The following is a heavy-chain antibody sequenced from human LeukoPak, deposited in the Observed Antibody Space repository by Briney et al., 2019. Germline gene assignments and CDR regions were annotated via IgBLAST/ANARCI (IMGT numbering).Heavy chain of an antibody. Sequence: GGSLRLSCAASGFTFSNAWMSWVRQAPGKGLEWLGRIKSKTDGGTTDYAAPVKGRFTISRDDSKNTLYLQMNSLKTEDTAVYYCTTGYYDSSGYRSEWDYWGQGTLVTVSS. CDR3: TTGYYDSSGYRSEWDY. CDR2: IKSKTDGGTT. CDR1: GFTFSNAW. D-gene: IGHD3-22*01. J-gene: IGHJ4*02. V-gene: IGHV3-15*01.